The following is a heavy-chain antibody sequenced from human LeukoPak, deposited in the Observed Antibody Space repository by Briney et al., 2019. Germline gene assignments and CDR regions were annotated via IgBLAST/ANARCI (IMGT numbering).Heavy chain of an antibody. V-gene: IGHV4-61*02. D-gene: IGHD4-17*01. CDR1: GGSISSSSYY. Sequence: PSETLSLTCTVSGGSISSSSYYWGWIRQPAGKGLEWIGRIYTSGSTNYNPSLKSRVTMSVDTSKNQFSLKLSSVTAADTAVYYCAREGYGDWFDPWGQGTLVTVSS. CDR3: AREGYGDWFDP. CDR2: IYTSGST. J-gene: IGHJ5*02.